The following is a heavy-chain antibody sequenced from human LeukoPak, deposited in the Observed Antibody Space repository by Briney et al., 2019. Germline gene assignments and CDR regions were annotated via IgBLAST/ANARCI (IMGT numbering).Heavy chain of an antibody. Sequence: GGSLRLSCAASGFTFSSYWMHWVRQAPGKGLVWVSRINTDGSSTSYADSVKGRFTISRDNAKNSLYLQMNSLRAEDTAVYYCARPTYYYGSGSYYPADYWGQGTLVTVSS. V-gene: IGHV3-74*01. CDR2: INTDGSST. CDR3: ARPTYYYGSGSYYPADY. D-gene: IGHD3-10*01. J-gene: IGHJ4*02. CDR1: GFTFSSYW.